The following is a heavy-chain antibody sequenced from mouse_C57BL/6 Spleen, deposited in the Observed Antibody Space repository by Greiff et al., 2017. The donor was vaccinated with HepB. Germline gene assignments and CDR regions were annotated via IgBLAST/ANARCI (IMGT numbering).Heavy chain of an antibody. Sequence: EVQLQESGGGLVQPGGSMKLSCVASGFTFSNYWMNWVRQSPEKGLEWVAQIRLKSDNYATHYAESVKGRFTISRDDSKSSVYLQMNNLRAEDTGIYYSNYLLAMDYWGQGTSVTVSS. J-gene: IGHJ4*01. CDR1: GFTFSNYW. D-gene: IGHD5-5*01. CDR2: IRLKSDNYAT. V-gene: IGHV6-3*01. CDR3: NYLLAMDY.